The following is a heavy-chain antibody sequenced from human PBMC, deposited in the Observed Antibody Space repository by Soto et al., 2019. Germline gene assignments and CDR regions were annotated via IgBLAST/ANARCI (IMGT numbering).Heavy chain of an antibody. CDR2: MNPNSGNT. CDR1: GYTFTRYD. CDR3: ARTNYDFWSGYSNWLDP. J-gene: IGHJ5*02. Sequence: ASVKVSCKASGYTFTRYDINWVRQANGKGLEWMGWMNPNSGNTGYAQKFQGRVTMTRNTSISTAYMELSSLRSEDTAVYYCARTNYDFWSGYSNWLDPWGQGTLVTVSS. D-gene: IGHD3-3*01. V-gene: IGHV1-8*01.